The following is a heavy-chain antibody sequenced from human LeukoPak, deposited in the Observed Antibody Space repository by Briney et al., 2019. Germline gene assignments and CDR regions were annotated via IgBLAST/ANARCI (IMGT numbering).Heavy chain of an antibody. J-gene: IGHJ4*02. CDR2: INAGNGNT. D-gene: IGHD6-19*01. Sequence: ASVKVSCKASGYTFTSYAMHWVRQAPGQRLEWMGWINAGNGNTKYSQKFQDRVTITRDTSASTAYMELSSLRSEDTAVYYCARDFRDGSGWPYWGQGTLVTVSS. V-gene: IGHV1-3*01. CDR1: GYTFTSYA. CDR3: ARDFRDGSGWPY.